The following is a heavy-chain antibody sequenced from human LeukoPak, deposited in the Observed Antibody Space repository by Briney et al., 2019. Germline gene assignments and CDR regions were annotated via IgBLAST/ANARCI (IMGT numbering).Heavy chain of an antibody. CDR3: AREYSGGNFDY. J-gene: IGHJ4*01. D-gene: IGHD2-15*01. V-gene: IGHV1-46*01. CDR1: GYTFTSYY. CDR2: IIPSAGRT. Sequence: ASVKVSYKASGYTFTSYYIHWVRQAPGQGLEWMGIIIPSAGRTNYAQKFRGRVSMTTDMSTSTVYMELSSLRSEDTAVYYCAREYSGGNFDYWGQGTLVTVSS.